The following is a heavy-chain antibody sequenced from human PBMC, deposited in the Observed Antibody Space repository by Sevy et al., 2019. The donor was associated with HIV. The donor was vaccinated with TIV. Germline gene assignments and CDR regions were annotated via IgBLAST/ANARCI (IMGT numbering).Heavy chain of an antibody. CDR1: GFTFDDYA. V-gene: IGHV3-9*01. J-gene: IGHJ4*02. CDR2: ISWNSGSI. D-gene: IGHD4-17*01. CDR3: VKDRSYGGNSFDF. Sequence: GGPLRLSCAASGFTFDDYAMHWVRQAPGKGLEWVSGISWNSGSIGYADSVKGRFTISRDNAKNSLYLQMNSLRAEDTALYFCVKDRSYGGNSFDFWGQGTLVTVSS.